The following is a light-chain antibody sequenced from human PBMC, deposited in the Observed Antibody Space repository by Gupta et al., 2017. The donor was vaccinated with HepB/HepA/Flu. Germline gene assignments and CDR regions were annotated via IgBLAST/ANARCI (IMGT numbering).Light chain of an antibody. J-gene: IGKJ1*01. CDR2: WAS. CDR3: QQYYGTPPT. V-gene: IGKV4-1*01. Sequence: DIVMTQSPDSLAVSLGERATINCKSSQSVLYSSNNKNYLAWYQQKPGQPPKLLIYWASTRESGVPDRFSGSGSGTDFTLTISRLQAEDVAVYYCQQYYGTPPTFGQGTKVEIK. CDR1: QSVLYSSNNKNY.